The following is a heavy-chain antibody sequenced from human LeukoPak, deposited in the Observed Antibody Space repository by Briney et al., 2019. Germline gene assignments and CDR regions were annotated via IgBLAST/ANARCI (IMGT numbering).Heavy chain of an antibody. CDR2: IIPIFGTA. D-gene: IGHD3-22*01. CDR3: ARVAVQTYYYDSSGPAPYYFDY. Sequence: SVKVSCKASGGTFSSYAISWVRQAPGQGLVWMGGIIPIFGTANYAQKFQGRVTITADESTSTAYMELSSLRSEDTAVYYCARVAVQTYYYDSSGPAPYYFDYWGQGTLVTVSS. J-gene: IGHJ4*02. CDR1: GGTFSSYA. V-gene: IGHV1-69*01.